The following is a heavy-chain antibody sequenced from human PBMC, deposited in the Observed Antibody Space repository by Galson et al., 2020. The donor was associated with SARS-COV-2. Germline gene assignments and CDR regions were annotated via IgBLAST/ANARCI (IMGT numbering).Heavy chain of an antibody. CDR1: GFTFNYAW. CDR3: TTQVVTYDTDLIGKSSGFDY. D-gene: IGHD2-21*02. Sequence: GGSLRLSCAGSGFTFNYAWMSWVRQAPGKGLEWVGLIKSKTDGGTTDYAAPVNGRFTISRDDSKDTVYLQMNSLRTEDTAVYYCTTQVVTYDTDLIGKSSGFDYWGQGTLVTVSS. J-gene: IGHJ4*02. CDR2: IKSKTDGGTT. V-gene: IGHV3-15*05.